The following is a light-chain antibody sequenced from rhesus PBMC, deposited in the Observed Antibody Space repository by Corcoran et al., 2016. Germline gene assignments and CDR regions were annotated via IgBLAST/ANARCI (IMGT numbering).Light chain of an antibody. CDR1: QSVSSR. CDR2: DAY. Sequence: EIVLAQSPATLSLSPGERATLSCRASQSVSSRLDWYLQQPGQPPRLLIYDAYTRVGGIPARVSGSGSGTDFTLTITSLEPEDVGIYYCQQYDNWPWTFGQGTKVDIK. V-gene: IGKV3-17*01. CDR3: QQYDNWPWT. J-gene: IGKJ1*01.